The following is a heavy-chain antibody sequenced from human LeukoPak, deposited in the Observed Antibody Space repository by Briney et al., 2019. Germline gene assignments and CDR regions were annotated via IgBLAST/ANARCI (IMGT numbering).Heavy chain of an antibody. CDR3: ARDWDFRGHWFDP. J-gene: IGHJ5*02. D-gene: IGHD1-26*01. Sequence: GASVKVSCKASGYTFTGYYMHGVRQAPGQGLAWMGWSNPNSGGPSYAQKFPRTVTIARATSITTAYVELSRLRSHDTAVHYCARDWDFRGHWFDPWGQGTLVTVSS. CDR2: SNPNSGGP. V-gene: IGHV1-2*02. CDR1: GYTFTGYY.